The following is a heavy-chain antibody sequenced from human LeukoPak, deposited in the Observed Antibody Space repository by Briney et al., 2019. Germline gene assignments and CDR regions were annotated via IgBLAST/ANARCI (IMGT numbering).Heavy chain of an antibody. CDR2: IIPIFGTA. Sequence: ASVKVSCKASGGTFSSYTINWVRQAPGQGLEWMGGIIPIFGTANYAQKFQGRVTITADESTSTAYMELSSLRSEDTAVYYCARVEGAEQPTGRVYYYYMDVWGKGTTVTVSS. D-gene: IGHD1-1*01. J-gene: IGHJ6*03. CDR1: GGTFSSYT. V-gene: IGHV1-69*13. CDR3: ARVEGAEQPTGRVYYYYMDV.